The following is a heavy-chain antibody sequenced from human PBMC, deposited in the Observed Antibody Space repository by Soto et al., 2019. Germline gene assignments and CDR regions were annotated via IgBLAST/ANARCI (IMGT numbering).Heavy chain of an antibody. CDR2: ISSSGRTI. CDR3: ARASGVMGAHHYFGF. V-gene: IGHV3-48*04. Sequence: VQLEESGGGLVQSGGSLRLSCEAFGFTFSTYTMNWVRQAPGKGLEWVSYISSSGRTISYADPVKGRFSSSSDNGKNALYIQRNRLRGEDTSLYYCARASGVMGAHHYFGFWGQGTLATVSS. J-gene: IGHJ4*02. CDR1: GFTFSTYT. D-gene: IGHD3-16*01.